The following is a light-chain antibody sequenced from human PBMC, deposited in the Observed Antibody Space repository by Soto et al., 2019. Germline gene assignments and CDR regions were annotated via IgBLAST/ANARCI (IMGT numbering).Light chain of an antibody. CDR3: QQLNSYPSF. J-gene: IGKJ3*01. CDR1: QGISSY. V-gene: IGKV1-9*01. Sequence: DIQLTQSPSFLSASVGDRVTITCRASQGISSYLAWYQQKQGKAPKLLIYAASTLQSGVPSRFSGSGSGTEFTLTISSLQPEDFATYYCQQLNSYPSFFGPGTKVDIK. CDR2: AAS.